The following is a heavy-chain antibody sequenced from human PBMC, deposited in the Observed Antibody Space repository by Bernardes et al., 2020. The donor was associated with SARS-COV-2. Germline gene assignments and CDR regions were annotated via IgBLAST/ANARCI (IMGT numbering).Heavy chain of an antibody. CDR2: IQQDRSKI. V-gene: IGHV3-7*03. CDR3: ARGYSFDYYTSRNYLDY. CDR1: GFTFSSYW. J-gene: IGHJ4*02. D-gene: IGHD5-12*01. Sequence: GGSLRLSCAASGFTFSSYWMNWVRQAPGKGLEWVANIQQDRSKIYYVDSVRSRFTISRDNAKNSLYQQMISLRAEDTAVDFCARGYSFDYYTSRNYLDYWGQGTLETVSS.